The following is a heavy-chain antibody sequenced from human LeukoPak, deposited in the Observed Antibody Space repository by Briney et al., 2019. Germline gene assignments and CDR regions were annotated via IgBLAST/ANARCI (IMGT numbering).Heavy chain of an antibody. CDR1: GFTFSSYA. V-gene: IGHV3-30-3*01. Sequence: GGSLRLSCAASGFTFSSYAMHWVRQAPGKGLEWVAVISYDGSNKYYADSVKGRFTISRDNSKNTLYLQMNSLRAEDTAVYYCASPLPAAAADAFDIWDQGTMVTVSS. CDR2: ISYDGSNK. D-gene: IGHD6-13*01. CDR3: ASPLPAAAADAFDI. J-gene: IGHJ3*02.